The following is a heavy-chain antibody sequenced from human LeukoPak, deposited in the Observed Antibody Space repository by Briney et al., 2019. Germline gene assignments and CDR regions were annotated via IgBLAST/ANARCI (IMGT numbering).Heavy chain of an antibody. J-gene: IGHJ4*02. CDR3: VRDSGEGGNSGDY. CDR2: ISYSGGT. Sequence: SEALSLTCTVSGVSIRSSVPITNNMLYWAWVRQPPGKGLEWIGDISYSGGTYYNPSLRSRVTISEDTSKDQFSLRLSSVTAADTAVYYCVRDSGEGGNSGDYWGQGTLVTVSS. D-gene: IGHD4-23*01. CDR1: GVSIRSSVPITNNMLY. V-gene: IGHV4-39*02.